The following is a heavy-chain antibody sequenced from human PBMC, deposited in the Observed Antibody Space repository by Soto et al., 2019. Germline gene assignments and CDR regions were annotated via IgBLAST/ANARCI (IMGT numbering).Heavy chain of an antibody. Sequence: PGGPLRLSCAASGFTFSAYSMNWVRQATGRGLEWVSSISSSSSHIYYADSVKGRFTISRDNAKNSLYLQMNSPRAEDTAVYYCARDSGRGFDPWGQGTLVTVAS. V-gene: IGHV3-21*01. CDR3: ARDSGRGFDP. J-gene: IGHJ5*02. CDR1: GFTFSAYS. CDR2: ISSSSSHI.